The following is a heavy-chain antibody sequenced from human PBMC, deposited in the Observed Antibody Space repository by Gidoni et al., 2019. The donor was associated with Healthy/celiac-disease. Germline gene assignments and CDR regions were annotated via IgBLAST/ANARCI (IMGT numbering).Heavy chain of an antibody. CDR1: GYTFTSYD. V-gene: IGHV1-8*01. CDR2: MNPNSGNT. CDR3: ARGCTVTMNYYYGMDV. Sequence: QVQLVQSGAEVKKPGASVKVSCKASGYTFTSYDINWVRQATGQGLEWMGWMNPNSGNTGYAQKFQGRVTMTRNTSISTAYMELSSLRSEDTAVYYCARGCTVTMNYYYGMDVWGQGTTVTVSS. J-gene: IGHJ6*02. D-gene: IGHD4-17*01.